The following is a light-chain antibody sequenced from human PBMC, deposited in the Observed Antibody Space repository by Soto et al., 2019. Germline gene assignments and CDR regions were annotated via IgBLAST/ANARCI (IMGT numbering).Light chain of an antibody. CDR3: QQLNSYPPLFT. J-gene: IGKJ3*01. CDR1: QGISSY. Sequence: DIQLTQSPSFLSASVGDRVTITCRASQGISSYLAWYQQKPGKAPKLLIYAASLLQSGVPSRFSGSGSGTEFTLTISSLQPEDFPTYYCQQLNSYPPLFTFGPGTKVDIK. CDR2: AAS. V-gene: IGKV1-9*01.